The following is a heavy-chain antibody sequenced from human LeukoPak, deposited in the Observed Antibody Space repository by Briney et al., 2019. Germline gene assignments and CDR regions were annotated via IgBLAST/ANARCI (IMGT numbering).Heavy chain of an antibody. CDR3: ARSLSGSYYGVYFDY. Sequence: ASVKVSCKASGYTFTSYGISWVRQGPGQGLEWMGWISAYNGNTNYAQKLQGRVTMTTDTSTSTAYMELRSLRSDDTAVYYCARSLSGSYYGVYFDYWGQGTLVTVSS. D-gene: IGHD1-26*01. J-gene: IGHJ4*02. V-gene: IGHV1-18*01. CDR1: GYTFTSYG. CDR2: ISAYNGNT.